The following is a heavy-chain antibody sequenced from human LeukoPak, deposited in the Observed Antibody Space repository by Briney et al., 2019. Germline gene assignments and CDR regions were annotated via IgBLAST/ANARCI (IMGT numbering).Heavy chain of an antibody. CDR2: IYYSRNT. Sequence: SETLSLTCTVSGASISSGGYFWSWIRQHPGKGLEWIGYIYYSRNTYYNPSLKSRVTISVDTSTNQFSLKLTSVTAADTAVYYCAKRAYFDWFGAFDIWGQGTMVTVSS. V-gene: IGHV4-31*03. D-gene: IGHD3-9*01. CDR3: AKRAYFDWFGAFDI. J-gene: IGHJ3*02. CDR1: GASISSGGYF.